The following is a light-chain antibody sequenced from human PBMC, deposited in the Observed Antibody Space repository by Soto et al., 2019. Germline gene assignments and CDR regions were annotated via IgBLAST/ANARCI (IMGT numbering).Light chain of an antibody. CDR1: QGIIDY. CDR3: QKYDTATQT. V-gene: IGKV1-27*01. CDR2: AAS. J-gene: IGKJ1*01. Sequence: DIQMTQSPSSLSASVGDTVTITCRASQGIIDYLAWFQQRPGKVPKLLIYAASTLHTGVPSRFSGSGAGTDFTLTINSLQPEDVGTYYCQKYDTATQTFGPGTRVTIK.